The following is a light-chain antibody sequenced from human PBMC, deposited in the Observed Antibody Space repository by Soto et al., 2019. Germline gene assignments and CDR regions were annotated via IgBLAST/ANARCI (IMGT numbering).Light chain of an antibody. J-gene: IGKJ4*01. CDR3: QPYNNCPLT. V-gene: IGKV3-15*01. Sequence: EVVMWQSPATLAVSPREGATLSCRASQGIGDTLAWYQHKPGQTPRLLIYDTSTRATGVPTRFSGSRSGAEFTLTINSLQSEDFAVYYCQPYNNCPLTLGGGTMVDIK. CDR1: QGIGDT. CDR2: DTS.